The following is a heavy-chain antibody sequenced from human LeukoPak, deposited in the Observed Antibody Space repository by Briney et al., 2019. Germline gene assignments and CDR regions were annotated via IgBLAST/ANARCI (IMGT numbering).Heavy chain of an antibody. V-gene: IGHV4-4*07. CDR2: IFTSGST. Sequence: PSETLALTCSVSSGSISNFHWSWIRQPAGKGLEWIGRIFTSGSTNYNPSLKSRVTMPVDTSKNQFSLKMSSVTAADTAVYYCARDSSPPSYFDYWGQGTLVTVSS. CDR1: SGSISNFH. CDR3: ARDSSPPSYFDY. J-gene: IGHJ4*02. D-gene: IGHD6-13*01.